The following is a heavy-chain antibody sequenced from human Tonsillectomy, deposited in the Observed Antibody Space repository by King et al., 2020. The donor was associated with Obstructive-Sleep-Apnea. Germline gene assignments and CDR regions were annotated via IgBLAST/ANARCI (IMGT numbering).Heavy chain of an antibody. J-gene: IGHJ4*02. CDR1: RFSFSQYS. V-gene: IGHV3-48*04. CDR2: IAPWSDT. D-gene: IGHD3-16*01. CDR3: ARDSSWVFDF. Sequence: QLVQSGGGLVQPGGSLRLSCAASRFSFSQYSLNWVRQAPGKGLEWISYIAPWSDTYYSDSVKGRLTISRDNAKNSVYLHMNDLRAEDTAVYYCARDSSWVFDFWGQGTLVTVSS.